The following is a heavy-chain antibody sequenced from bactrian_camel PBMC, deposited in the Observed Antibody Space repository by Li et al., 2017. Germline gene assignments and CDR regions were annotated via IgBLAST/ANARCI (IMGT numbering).Heavy chain of an antibody. J-gene: IGHJ4*01. CDR3: AASVRSWCDLTLLGKSAYNF. D-gene: IGHD3*01. CDR2: IDVRTTWP. V-gene: IGHV3S26*01. Sequence: QLVESGGGSVQAGGSLRLSCAASGYISSNHCVAWFRQAPGKERKGIAQIDVRTTWPTYAPSMEGRFTISQDNDKRTQYLQMSNLKPEDTATYYCAASVRSWCDLTLLGKSAYNFWGQGTQVTVS. CDR1: GYISSNHC.